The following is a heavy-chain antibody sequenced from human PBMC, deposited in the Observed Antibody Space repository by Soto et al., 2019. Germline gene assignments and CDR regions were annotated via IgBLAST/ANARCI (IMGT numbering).Heavy chain of an antibody. V-gene: IGHV4-59*08. J-gene: IGHJ6*03. CDR3: ARGVVPAAMDMDV. CDR2: IYYSGST. Sequence: QVQLQESGPGLVKPSETLSLTCTVSGGSISSYYWSWIRQPPGKGLEWIGYIYYSGSTNYNPSLKSRVTISVDTSKNQFSLKLSSVTAADTAVYYCARGVVPAAMDMDVWGKGTTVTVSS. CDR1: GGSISSYY. D-gene: IGHD2-2*01.